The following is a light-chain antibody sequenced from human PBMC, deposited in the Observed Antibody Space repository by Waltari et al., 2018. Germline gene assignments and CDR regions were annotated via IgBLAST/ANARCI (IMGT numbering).Light chain of an antibody. Sequence: DILMTQSPDSLAVSLGERAPINCKSRQSVLYSSNNKNYLAWYQHKPGQPPKLLIYWASTRESGVPDRFSGSGSGTDFTLTISSLQAEDVAVYYCQQYYSTPYTFGQGTKLEIK. CDR2: WAS. V-gene: IGKV4-1*01. J-gene: IGKJ2*01. CDR3: QQYYSTPYT. CDR1: QSVLYSSNNKNY.